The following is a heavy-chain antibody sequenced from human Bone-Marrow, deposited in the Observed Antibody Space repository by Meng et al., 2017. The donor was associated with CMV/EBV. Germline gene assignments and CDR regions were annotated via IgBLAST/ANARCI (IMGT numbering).Heavy chain of an antibody. V-gene: IGHV3-33*01. J-gene: IGHJ5*02. CDR2: LWYDGSLK. CDR3: ARYRDGYNWDL. Sequence: LSGAAIGCNFWWSGMRWVRQEAGKGMEWVAVLWYDGSLKYYIDSVKGRFTISRDNSRNTLYLQMNSLRSEDTAMYYCARYRDGYNWDLWGQGTLVTVSS. CDR1: GCNFWWSG. D-gene: IGHD5-24*01.